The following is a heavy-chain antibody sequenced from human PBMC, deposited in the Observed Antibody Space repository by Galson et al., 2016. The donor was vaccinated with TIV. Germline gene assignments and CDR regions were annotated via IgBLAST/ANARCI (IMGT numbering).Heavy chain of an antibody. Sequence: SVKVSCKASGGTFSSYAVSWVRQAPGQGLEWMGLINPTGGGTTYAQNLQGRVTMTRDTSTSTFYVELSSLISDDTAVYYCATVRVCGGDCYYTDYWGQGTLVTVSS. D-gene: IGHD2-21*02. CDR1: GGTFSSYA. CDR2: INPTGGGT. J-gene: IGHJ4*02. CDR3: ATVRVCGGDCYYTDY. V-gene: IGHV1-46*01.